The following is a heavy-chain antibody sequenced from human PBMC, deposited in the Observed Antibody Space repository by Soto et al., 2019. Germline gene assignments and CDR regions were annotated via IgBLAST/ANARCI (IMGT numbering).Heavy chain of an antibody. CDR1: GYSFTSYW. J-gene: IGHJ6*02. CDR2: IYPGDSDT. D-gene: IGHD6-6*01. Sequence: PGESLKISCKGSGYSFTSYWIGWVRQMPGKGLEWMGIIYPGDSDTRYSPSLQGQVTISADKSISTAYLQWSSLKASDTAMYYCARQGGSSLFGYYYGMDVWGQGTTVTVSS. CDR3: ARQGGSSLFGYYYGMDV. V-gene: IGHV5-51*01.